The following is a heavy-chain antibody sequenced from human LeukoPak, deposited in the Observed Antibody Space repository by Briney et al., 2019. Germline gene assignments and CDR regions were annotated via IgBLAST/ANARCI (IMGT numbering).Heavy chain of an antibody. CDR1: GFTFYTYG. J-gene: IGHJ4*02. V-gene: IGHV3-30*18. CDR3: AKGGYCSATRCYVGKGMDD. CDR2: ISHDGVDK. Sequence: GGSLRLSCAASGFTFYTYGMHWVRQAPGKGVGWVAVISHDGVDKYYADSVKGRFTISRDNSKNTVSLQVNSLRAEDTAAYYCAKGGYCSATRCYVGKGMDDWGQGTLVTVSS. D-gene: IGHD2-2*01.